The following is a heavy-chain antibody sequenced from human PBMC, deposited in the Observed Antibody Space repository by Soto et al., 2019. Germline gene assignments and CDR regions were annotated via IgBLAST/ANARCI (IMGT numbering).Heavy chain of an antibody. Sequence: VQLVESGGGVVQPGRSLRLSCAASGFTFSSYAMHWVRQAPGKGLEWVAVISYDGSNKYYADSVKGRFTISRDNSQNTLYLQMNSLRAEDTAVYYCARDLPASKILDYWGQGTLGTVSS. J-gene: IGHJ4*02. CDR3: ARDLPASKILDY. V-gene: IGHV3-30-3*01. CDR1: GFTFSSYA. D-gene: IGHD2-2*01. CDR2: ISYDGSNK.